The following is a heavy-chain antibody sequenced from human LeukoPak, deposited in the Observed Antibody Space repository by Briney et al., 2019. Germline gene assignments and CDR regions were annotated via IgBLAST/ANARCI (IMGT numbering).Heavy chain of an antibody. Sequence: SETLSLTXTVSGGSISSGSYYWSWIRQPAGKGLEWIGRIYTSGSTNYNPSVKSRVTISVDTSNNQFSLKLSSVTAADTAVYYCAREDSSRWYWFDPWGQGTLVTVSS. D-gene: IGHD6-13*01. CDR3: AREDSSRWYWFDP. CDR2: IYTSGST. J-gene: IGHJ5*02. V-gene: IGHV4-61*02. CDR1: GGSISSGSYY.